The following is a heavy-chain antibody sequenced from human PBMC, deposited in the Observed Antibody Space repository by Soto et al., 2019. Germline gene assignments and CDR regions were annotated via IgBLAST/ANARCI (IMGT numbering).Heavy chain of an antibody. Sequence: QVQLVESGGGVVQPGRSLRLSCAASAFTFRSYAMHWVRQAPGKGLEWVAVISYDGTYKCYADSVKGRFTISRDNSQNTRYLQMSSLSPEDTAVYYCERDGIYDGSGYYGSYFAYWGQGSLVTVSS. CDR1: AFTFRSYA. CDR2: ISYDGTYK. D-gene: IGHD3-22*01. J-gene: IGHJ4*02. V-gene: IGHV3-30-3*01. CDR3: ERDGIYDGSGYYGSYFAY.